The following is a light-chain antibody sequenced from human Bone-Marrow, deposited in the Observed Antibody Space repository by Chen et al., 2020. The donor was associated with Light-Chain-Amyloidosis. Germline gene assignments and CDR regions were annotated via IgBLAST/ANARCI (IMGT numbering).Light chain of an antibody. J-gene: IGLJ3*02. CDR3: QAYQGSSQGV. CDR1: SGSIATNC. CDR2: EDD. V-gene: IGLV6-57*01. Sequence: NFMLTQPHSVSESPGKTVIIYCTRSSGSIATNCVQWYQQRPGSSPTTVIYEDDQRPSGVPDRFSGSIDRSSNSASLTISGLKTEDEADYYCQAYQGSSQGVFGGGTKLTVL.